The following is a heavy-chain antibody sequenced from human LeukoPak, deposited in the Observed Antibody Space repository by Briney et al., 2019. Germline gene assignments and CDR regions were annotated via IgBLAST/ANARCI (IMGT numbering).Heavy chain of an antibody. CDR3: ARLGYYVGATTDY. Sequence: SETLSLTGTVYGGSFSGYYWSWIRQPPGKGLEWIGEINHSGSTNYNPSLKSRVTISVDTSKSQFSLKLSSVTAADTAVYYCARLGYYVGATTDYWGQGTLVTVSS. V-gene: IGHV4-34*01. CDR1: GGSFSGYY. D-gene: IGHD1-26*01. J-gene: IGHJ4*02. CDR2: INHSGST.